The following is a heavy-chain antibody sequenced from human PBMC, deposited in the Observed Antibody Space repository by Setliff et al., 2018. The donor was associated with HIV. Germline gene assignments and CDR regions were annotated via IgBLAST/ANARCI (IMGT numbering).Heavy chain of an antibody. CDR1: GYSISSGYY. V-gene: IGHV4-38-2*02. D-gene: IGHD4-17*01. CDR3: ARGTTLNVVPDAFDI. Sequence: PSETLSLPCTVTGYSISSGYYWAWIRQPPGKGLELIGYIYHAGNTYYNPSLKSRVTISVDTSKNQISLRLNSMTAADTAVYYCARGTTLNVVPDAFDIWVQGTMVTVSS. J-gene: IGHJ3*02. CDR2: IYHAGNT.